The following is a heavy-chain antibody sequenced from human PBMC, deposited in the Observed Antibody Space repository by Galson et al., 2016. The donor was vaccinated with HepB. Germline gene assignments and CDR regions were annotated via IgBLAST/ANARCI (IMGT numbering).Heavy chain of an antibody. J-gene: IGHJ4*02. D-gene: IGHD2-2*03. V-gene: IGHV3-23*01. CDR3: AIDPSHWIENPFAL. CDR1: EFTFSSYV. Sequence: SLRLSCAASEFTFSSYVMSWVRQAPGKGLEWVSTISGNGGSTYYADSVQGRFTISRDNSKNTLSLQMNSLRAEDTATYYCAIDPSHWIENPFALWGQGTLVTVSS. CDR2: ISGNGGST.